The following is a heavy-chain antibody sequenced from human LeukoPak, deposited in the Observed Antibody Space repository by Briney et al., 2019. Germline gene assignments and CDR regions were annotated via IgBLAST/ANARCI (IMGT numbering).Heavy chain of an antibody. CDR1: GFTFSTYW. J-gene: IGHJ4*02. CDR2: IKQEGSEK. Sequence: PGGSLRLSCAASGFTFSTYWMIWVRQAPGKGLEGVANIKQEGSEKYYLDSVKGRFTISRDNAKNSLYLQMNGLRAEDTAVYFCTREAAAGIAYWGQGTLVTVSS. D-gene: IGHD6-13*01. V-gene: IGHV3-7*01. CDR3: TREAAAGIAY.